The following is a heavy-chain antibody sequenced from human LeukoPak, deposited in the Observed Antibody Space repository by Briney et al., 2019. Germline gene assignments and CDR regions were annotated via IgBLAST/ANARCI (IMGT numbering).Heavy chain of an antibody. CDR3: ARVRGTVVATVDY. V-gene: IGHV1-2*02. Sequence: GASVKVSCKASGYTFTGYYMHWVRRAPGQGLEWMGWINPNSGGTNYAQNFQGRVTMTRDTSISTAYMELTRLRSDDTAVYDCARVRGTVVATVDYWGQGTLVTVSS. CDR1: GYTFTGYY. D-gene: IGHD2-15*01. J-gene: IGHJ4*02. CDR2: INPNSGGT.